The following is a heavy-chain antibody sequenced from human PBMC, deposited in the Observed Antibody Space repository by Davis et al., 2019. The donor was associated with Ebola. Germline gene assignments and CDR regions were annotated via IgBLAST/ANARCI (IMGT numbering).Heavy chain of an antibody. CDR1: GFTFSSYW. CDR2: IKPDGSEK. Sequence: GESLKISCAASGFTFSSYWMTWVRQAPGKGPGWVANIKPDGSEKYYVDSVKGRFTISRDNAKNSLYLQMNSLGVEDTAVYYCARDTGAGAAIQHWGQGTLVTVSS. D-gene: IGHD6-19*01. CDR3: ARDTGAGAAIQH. V-gene: IGHV3-7*01. J-gene: IGHJ1*01.